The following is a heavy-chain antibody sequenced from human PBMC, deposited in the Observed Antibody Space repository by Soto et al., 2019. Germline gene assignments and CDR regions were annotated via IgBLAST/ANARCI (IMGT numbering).Heavy chain of an antibody. Sequence: QVQLVESGGGVVQPGRSLRLSCAASGFTFSSYDMLWVRQAPGKGLEWLAVISYDGSNKYYADPVNGRFTISRDNTKNTMNLRMNSLRAEDTTVYYCAKVLMMEMAIIWAGLYFDLLGSGTLVTVST. CDR2: ISYDGSNK. CDR1: GFTFSSYD. V-gene: IGHV3-30*18. CDR3: AKVLMMEMAIIWAGLYFDL. J-gene: IGHJ2*01. D-gene: IGHD2-21*01.